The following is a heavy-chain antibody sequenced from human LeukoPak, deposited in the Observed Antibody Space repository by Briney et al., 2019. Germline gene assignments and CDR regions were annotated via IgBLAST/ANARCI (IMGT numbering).Heavy chain of an antibody. CDR2: ITGNGVYT. D-gene: IGHD2-21*02. V-gene: IGHV3-23*01. CDR1: GFTSTIYG. CDR3: AKSYCGGDCG. Sequence: GGSLRLSCTASGFTSTIYGMTWVRQAPGKGLEWVSGITGNGVYTYYADSVKGRFTISRDNSKSTLSLQMNSLRAEDTAVYYCAKSYCGGDCGWGQGTLVTVSS. J-gene: IGHJ4*02.